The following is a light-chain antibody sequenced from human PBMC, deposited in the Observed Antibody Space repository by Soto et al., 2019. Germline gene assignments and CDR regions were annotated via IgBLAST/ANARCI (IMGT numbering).Light chain of an antibody. Sequence: QSALTQPASVSGSPGQSITISCTGTSTDVGGYNYVSWYQQHPGKAPKLMIYDVSHRPSGVSNRFSGSKSGNTASLTISGLRAEDEADYYCSSYTSSSTLYVFGTGTKLTVL. CDR1: STDVGGYNY. V-gene: IGLV2-14*01. CDR2: DVS. CDR3: SSYTSSSTLYV. J-gene: IGLJ1*01.